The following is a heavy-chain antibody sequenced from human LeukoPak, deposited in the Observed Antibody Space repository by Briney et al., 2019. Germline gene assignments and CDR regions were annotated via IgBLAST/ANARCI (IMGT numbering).Heavy chain of an antibody. V-gene: IGHV4-39*07. D-gene: IGHD3-9*01. Sequence: PSETLSLTCTVSGGSISSNTYYWGWIRQPPGKGLEWIGSIYSSGSTYYNPSLKSQFTISVDTSKNQFSLKLSSVTAADTAVYYCARVTGYMIEDYFDYWGQGILVTVSS. CDR3: ARVTGYMIEDYFDY. J-gene: IGHJ4*02. CDR2: IYSSGST. CDR1: GGSISSNTYY.